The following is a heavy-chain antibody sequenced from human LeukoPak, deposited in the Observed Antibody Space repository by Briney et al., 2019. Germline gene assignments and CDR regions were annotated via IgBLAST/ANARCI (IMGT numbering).Heavy chain of an antibody. Sequence: SVKVSCTASGGTFSSYAISWVRQAPGQGLEWMGRIIPILGIANYAQKFQGRVTITADKSTSTAYMELSSLRSEDTAVYYCARDLPYYYDSSGYYESAFDIWGQGTMVTVSS. CDR3: ARDLPYYYDSSGYYESAFDI. CDR2: IIPILGIA. J-gene: IGHJ3*02. V-gene: IGHV1-69*04. CDR1: GGTFSSYA. D-gene: IGHD3-22*01.